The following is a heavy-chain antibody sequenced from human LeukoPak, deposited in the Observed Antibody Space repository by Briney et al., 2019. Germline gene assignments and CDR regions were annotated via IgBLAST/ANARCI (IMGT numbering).Heavy chain of an antibody. CDR3: ARHSGATTGYYYGMDV. D-gene: IGHD1-26*01. CDR2: IYYSGST. Sequence: SETLSLTCTVYGGSISSYYWRWIRQPPGKGREWRGYIYYSGSTNYNPSLRSRVTISVDKSKNQFSLKLSSVTAADAAVYYCARHSGATTGYYYGMDVWGQGTTVTVSS. J-gene: IGHJ6*02. V-gene: IGHV4-59*08. CDR1: GGSISSYY.